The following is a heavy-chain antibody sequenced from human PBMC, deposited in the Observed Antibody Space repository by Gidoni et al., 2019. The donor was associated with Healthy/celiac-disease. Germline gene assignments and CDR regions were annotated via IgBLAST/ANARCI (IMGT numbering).Heavy chain of an antibody. CDR2: ISYDGSNK. J-gene: IGHJ4*02. Sequence: QVQLVESGGGVVQPGRSLRLSCAASGFTFSSYGMHWVRQAPGKGLEWVAVISYDGSNKYYADSVKGRFTISRDNSKNTLYLQMNSLRAEDTAVYYCARVGCSGGSCLDYWGQGTVVTVSS. D-gene: IGHD2-15*01. V-gene: IGHV3-30*03. CDR3: ARVGCSGGSCLDY. CDR1: GFTFSSYG.